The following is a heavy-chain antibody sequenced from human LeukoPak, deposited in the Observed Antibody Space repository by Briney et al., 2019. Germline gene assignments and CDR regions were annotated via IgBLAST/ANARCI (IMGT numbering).Heavy chain of an antibody. V-gene: IGHV1-8*03. D-gene: IGHD3-3*01. CDR1: GYTFTSYD. Sequence: ASVKVSCKASGYTFTSYDINWVRQATGQGLEWMGWMNPNSGNTGYAQKFQGRVTITRNTSISTAYMELSSLRSEDTAVYYCARGETPDFWSGYYTYYYYYMDVWGKGTTVTVSS. CDR3: ARGETPDFWSGYYTYYYYYMDV. J-gene: IGHJ6*03. CDR2: MNPNSGNT.